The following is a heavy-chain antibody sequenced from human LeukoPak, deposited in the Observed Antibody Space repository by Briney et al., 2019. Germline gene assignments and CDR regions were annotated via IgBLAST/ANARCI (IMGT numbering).Heavy chain of an antibody. Sequence: SETLSLTCTVSGGSISSSSYYWGWLRQPPGKGLEWIGSIYYSGSTYYNPSLKSRVTRSVDTSKNQFSLKLSSVTAADTAVYYCARSATGATDSFDYWGQGTLVTVS. CDR2: IYYSGST. D-gene: IGHD1-26*01. CDR1: GGSISSSSYY. V-gene: IGHV4-39*01. J-gene: IGHJ4*02. CDR3: ARSATGATDSFDY.